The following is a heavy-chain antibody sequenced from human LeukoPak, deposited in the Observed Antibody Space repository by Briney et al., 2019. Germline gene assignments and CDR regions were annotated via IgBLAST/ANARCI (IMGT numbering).Heavy chain of an antibody. J-gene: IGHJ5*02. CDR2: IYTSGST. D-gene: IGHD3-3*01. CDR3: ARGRFSERTNWFDP. Sequence: PSETLSLTCTVSGGSVSSYYWSWIRQPAGKGLEWIGRIYTSGSTNYNPSLKSRVTISVDTSKNQFSLKLSSVTAADTAVYYCARGRFSERTNWFDPWGQGTLVTVSS. V-gene: IGHV4-4*07. CDR1: GGSVSSYY.